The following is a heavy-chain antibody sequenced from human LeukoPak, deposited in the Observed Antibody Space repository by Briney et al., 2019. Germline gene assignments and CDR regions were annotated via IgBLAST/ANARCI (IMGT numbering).Heavy chain of an antibody. Sequence: GGSLRLSCAASGFTFSSYGMHWVRQAPGKGLEWVAVIWYDGSNKCYADSVKGRFTISRDNSKNTLYLQMNSLRAEDTAVYYCAKSAYSSGWYVDYWGQGTLVTVSS. D-gene: IGHD6-19*01. CDR1: GFTFSSYG. CDR3: AKSAYSSGWYVDY. J-gene: IGHJ4*02. CDR2: IWYDGSNK. V-gene: IGHV3-33*06.